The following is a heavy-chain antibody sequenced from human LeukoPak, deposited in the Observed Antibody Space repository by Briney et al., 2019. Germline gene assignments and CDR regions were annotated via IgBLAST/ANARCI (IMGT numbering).Heavy chain of an antibody. CDR1: GYKFSTYW. Sequence: GESLKISCKGSGYKFSTYWIGWVRQMPGKGLEWMGLIYPGDSDTRYSPSFQGQVTISADKSISTAYLQWSSLKASDTAMYYCTRLDGSGTYSRGPDYWGQGTLVTVSS. CDR3: TRLDGSGTYSRGPDY. V-gene: IGHV5-51*01. CDR2: IYPGDSDT. J-gene: IGHJ4*02. D-gene: IGHD3-10*01.